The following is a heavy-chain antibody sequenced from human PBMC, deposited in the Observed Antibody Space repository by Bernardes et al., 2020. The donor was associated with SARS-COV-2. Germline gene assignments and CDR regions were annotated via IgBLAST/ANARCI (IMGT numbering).Heavy chain of an antibody. J-gene: IGHJ6*02. CDR2: IYSDTGSST. CDR3: ARDSWNDPKAGYYYGMDV. CDR1: GFPVSSNY. V-gene: IGHV3-53*01. Sequence: GGSLRLSCAASGFPVSSNYMSWVRQAPGKGLEWVSVIYSDTGSSTFYADSVKGRFTISRDNSKNTLYLQMNSLRVEDTAVYYCARDSWNDPKAGYYYGMDVWGQGTTVTVSS. D-gene: IGHD1-1*01.